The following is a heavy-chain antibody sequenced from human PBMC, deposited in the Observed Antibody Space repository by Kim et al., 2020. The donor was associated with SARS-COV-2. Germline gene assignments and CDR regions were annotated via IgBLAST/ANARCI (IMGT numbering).Heavy chain of an antibody. J-gene: IGHJ5*02. V-gene: IGHV1-24*01. D-gene: IGHD3-3*01. Sequence: YAPKFQGRVTMTEDTSTATAYRELRSLRSEDTAVYYCATGSPFGVGWFDPWGQGTLVTVSS. CDR3: ATGSPFGVGWFDP.